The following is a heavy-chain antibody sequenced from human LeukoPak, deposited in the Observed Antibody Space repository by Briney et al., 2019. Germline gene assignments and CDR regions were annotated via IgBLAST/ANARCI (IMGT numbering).Heavy chain of an antibody. J-gene: IGHJ4*02. CDR1: GFTFSRYG. Sequence: GGSLRISCGASGFTFSRYGMPWVPQAPGKGLEWVTYIRKDGSDKYYADSVKGRFTISRDSSKNMVYLQMTSLRAEDTALYYCAKDSNWACDHWGQGTLVSVSS. D-gene: IGHD7-27*01. CDR2: IRKDGSDK. V-gene: IGHV3-30*02. CDR3: AKDSNWACDH.